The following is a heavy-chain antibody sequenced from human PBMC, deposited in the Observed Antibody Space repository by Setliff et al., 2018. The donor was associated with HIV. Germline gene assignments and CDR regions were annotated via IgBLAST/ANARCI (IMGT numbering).Heavy chain of an antibody. J-gene: IGHJ4*01. CDR2: ISAAGTI. V-gene: IGHV4-4*07. CDR3: ARDEGRATGSWWDQSASWYLDY. CDR1: GGYISSYY. Sequence: PSETLSLTCTVSGGYISSYYWSRIRQPAGKRLEFIGRISAAGTINYNPSLRSRATLSVDTSENQFSLTVNSVTAADTAMYFCARDEGRATGSWWDQSASWYLDYWGHGILVTVSS. D-gene: IGHD6-13*01.